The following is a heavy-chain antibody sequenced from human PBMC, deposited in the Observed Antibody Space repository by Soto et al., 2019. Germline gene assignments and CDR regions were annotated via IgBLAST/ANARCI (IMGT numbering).Heavy chain of an antibody. Sequence: GASVKVSCKASGYTFTSYYMHWVRQAPGQGLEWMGIINPSGGSTSYAQKFQGRVTMTRDTSTSTVYMELSSLRSEDTAVYYCARGSKYYYDSSGLFVYWCQGTLVTDSS. CDR2: INPSGGST. J-gene: IGHJ4*02. D-gene: IGHD3-22*01. CDR3: ARGSKYYYDSSGLFVY. CDR1: GYTFTSYY. V-gene: IGHV1-46*01.